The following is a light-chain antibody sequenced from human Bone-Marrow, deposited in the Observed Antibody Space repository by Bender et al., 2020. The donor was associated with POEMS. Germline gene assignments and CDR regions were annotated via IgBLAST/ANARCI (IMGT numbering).Light chain of an antibody. CDR3: AAWEDSLNGWV. Sequence: QSVLTQPPSASGTPGQRVTISCSGSSSNIGTNPVNWYQQLPGTAPKLLIYINNQRPPGVPDRFSGSKSGTSASLGISGLQSEDEADYYCAAWEDSLNGWVFGGGAKLTVL. V-gene: IGLV1-44*01. J-gene: IGLJ3*02. CDR1: SSNIGTNP. CDR2: INN.